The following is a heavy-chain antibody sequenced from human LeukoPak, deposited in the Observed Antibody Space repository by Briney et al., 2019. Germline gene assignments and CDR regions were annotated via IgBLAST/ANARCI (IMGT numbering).Heavy chain of an antibody. CDR2: IYHSGST. J-gene: IGHJ3*02. CDR3: ASEPLDCNGGSCFGGDTAFDI. Sequence: SETLSLTCAVSGGSINKSNWWSWVRQPPGKGLEWIGEIYHSGSTNYNPSLKSRVTISVDKSKNQFSLNLSSVTAADTAAYYCASEPLDCNGGSCFGGDTAFDIWGQGTMVSVSS. V-gene: IGHV4-4*02. CDR1: GGSINKSNW. D-gene: IGHD2-15*01.